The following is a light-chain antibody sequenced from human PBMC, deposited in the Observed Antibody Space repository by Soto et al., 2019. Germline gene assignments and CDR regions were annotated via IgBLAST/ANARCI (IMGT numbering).Light chain of an antibody. CDR1: QSVSTS. Sequence: EIVLAQSPATLSLSPGERATLSCRASQSVSTSLVWYQQKPGQAPRLLIYGISSRATGIPDRFSGSGSGTDFTLTISRLEPEDFAVYYCQQYGTSRTFGQGTKVDIK. CDR2: GIS. J-gene: IGKJ1*01. V-gene: IGKV3-20*01. CDR3: QQYGTSRT.